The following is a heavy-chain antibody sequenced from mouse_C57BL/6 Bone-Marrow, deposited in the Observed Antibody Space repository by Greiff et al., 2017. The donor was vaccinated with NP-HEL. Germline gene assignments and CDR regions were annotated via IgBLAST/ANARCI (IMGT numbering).Heavy chain of an antibody. CDR3: TPTTVVVGAPFAY. J-gene: IGHJ3*01. Sequence: EVQLVESGAELVRPGASVKLSCTASGFNIKDYYMHWVKQRPEQGLEWIGRIGPEDGDTEYAPKFQGKATMTADTSSNTAYLPLSSLTSEDTAVYYCTPTTVVVGAPFAYWGQGTLVTVSA. V-gene: IGHV14-1*01. D-gene: IGHD1-1*01. CDR2: IGPEDGDT. CDR1: GFNIKDYY.